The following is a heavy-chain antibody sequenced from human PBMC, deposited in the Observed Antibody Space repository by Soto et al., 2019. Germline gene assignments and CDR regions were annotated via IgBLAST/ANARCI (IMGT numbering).Heavy chain of an antibody. V-gene: IGHV4-61*01. CDR2: IYYSGST. D-gene: IGHD2-8*01. J-gene: IGHJ5*02. CDR3: AREGVVSWFDP. CDR1: GGSVSSGSYY. Sequence: ETLSLTCTASGGSVSSGSYYWSWIRQPPGKGLEWIGYIYYSGSTNYNPSLKSRVTISVDTSKNQFSLKLSSVTAADTAVYYCAREGVVSWFDPWGQGTLVTVSS.